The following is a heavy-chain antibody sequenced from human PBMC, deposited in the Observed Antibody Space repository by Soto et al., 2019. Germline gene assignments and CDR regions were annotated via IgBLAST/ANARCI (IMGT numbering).Heavy chain of an antibody. CDR2: IFWDDDK. D-gene: IGHD5-18*01. J-gene: IGHJ4*02. CDR3: AHLPGKQLWXRAPVVN. Sequence: SGPTLVNPTQTLTLTCTFSGFSLSPSGVGVGWIRQPPGKALEWLGIIFWDDDKRYRPSLRSRLTITEDTSKNQLVLTMTSMDPLDTATYYCAHLPGKQLWXRAPVVNWGKGTPVTVSS. V-gene: IGHV2-5*02. CDR1: GFSLSPSGVG.